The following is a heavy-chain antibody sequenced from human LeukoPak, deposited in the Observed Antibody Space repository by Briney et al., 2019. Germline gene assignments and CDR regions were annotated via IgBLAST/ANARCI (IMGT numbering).Heavy chain of an antibody. J-gene: IGHJ3*02. D-gene: IGHD2-2*01. Sequence: PGGSLRLSCAAAGFSFTTYTMNWVRQAPGKGLEWVSAISGSGGSTYYADSVKGRFTISRDNSKNTLYLQMNSLRAEDTAIYYCATRRVPAATDAFDIWGQGTMVTVSS. V-gene: IGHV3-23*01. CDR2: ISGSGGST. CDR1: GFSFTTYT. CDR3: ATRRVPAATDAFDI.